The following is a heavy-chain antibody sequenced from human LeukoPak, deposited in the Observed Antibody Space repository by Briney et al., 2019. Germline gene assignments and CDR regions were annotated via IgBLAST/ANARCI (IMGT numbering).Heavy chain of an antibody. CDR1: GGTFSSYA. D-gene: IGHD3-3*01. CDR2: IIPIFGTA. Sequence: SMKVSCKASGGTFSSYAISRVRQAPGQGLEWMGGIIPIFGTANYAQKFQGRVTITADESTSTAYMELSSLRSEDTAVYYCASSGGITIFGVVDLRWFDPWGQGTLVTVSS. J-gene: IGHJ5*02. CDR3: ASSGGITIFGVVDLRWFDP. V-gene: IGHV1-69*13.